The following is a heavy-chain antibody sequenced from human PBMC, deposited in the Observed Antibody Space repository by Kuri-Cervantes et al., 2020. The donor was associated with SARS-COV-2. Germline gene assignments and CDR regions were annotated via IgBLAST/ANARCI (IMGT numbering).Heavy chain of an antibody. D-gene: IGHD4-11*01. CDR3: ARGTTGSGY. V-gene: IGHV3-23*01. CDR1: GFTFSSSA. J-gene: IGHJ4*02. Sequence: GGSLRLSCAASGFTFSSSAMSWVRQAPGKGLEWVSDISGSGDNTYYADSVKGRFTISRDNSKNTLYLQMNSLRAEDTAVYYCARGTTGSGYWGQGTLVTVSS. CDR2: ISGSGDNT.